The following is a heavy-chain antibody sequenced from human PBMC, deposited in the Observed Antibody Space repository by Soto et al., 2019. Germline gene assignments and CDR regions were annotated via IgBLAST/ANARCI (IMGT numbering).Heavy chain of an antibody. CDR1: GGSISSYY. Sequence: PSETLSLTCTVSGGSISSYYWSWIRQPPGKGLEWIGYIYYSGSTNYNPSLKSRVTISVDTSKNQFSLKLSSVTAADTAVYCCARVLTTIGSSWSHYFDYWGQGTLVTVSS. J-gene: IGHJ4*02. CDR2: IYYSGST. V-gene: IGHV4-59*01. CDR3: ARVLTTIGSSWSHYFDY. D-gene: IGHD6-13*01.